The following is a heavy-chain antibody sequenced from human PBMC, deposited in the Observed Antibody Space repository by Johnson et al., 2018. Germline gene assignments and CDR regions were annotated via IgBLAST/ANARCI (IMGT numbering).Heavy chain of an antibody. V-gene: IGHV3-30*18. Sequence: QVQLLETGGGVVQPGRSLRLSCAASGFTFSSYGMHWVRQAPGKGLEWVAVISYDGSNKYYADSVKGRFTISRDNSKNTLYLQMNSLRAEDTAVYYCAKDHAVGATSGVAFDIWGQGTMVTVSS. CDR1: GFTFSSYG. CDR3: AKDHAVGATSGVAFDI. J-gene: IGHJ3*02. D-gene: IGHD1-26*01. CDR2: ISYDGSNK.